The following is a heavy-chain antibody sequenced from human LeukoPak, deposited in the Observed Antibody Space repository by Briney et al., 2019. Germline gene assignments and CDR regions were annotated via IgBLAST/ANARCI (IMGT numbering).Heavy chain of an antibody. J-gene: IGHJ3*02. V-gene: IGHV1-18*01. Sequence: ASVKVSCKASGYTFTGYGISWVRQAPGQGLEWMGWISAYNGNTNYAQKLQGRVTMTTDTSTSTAYMELRSLRSDDTAVYYCARVGVDIVVVVAATVGGAFDIWGQGTMVTVSS. D-gene: IGHD2-15*01. CDR1: GYTFTGYG. CDR3: ARVGVDIVVVVAATVGGAFDI. CDR2: ISAYNGNT.